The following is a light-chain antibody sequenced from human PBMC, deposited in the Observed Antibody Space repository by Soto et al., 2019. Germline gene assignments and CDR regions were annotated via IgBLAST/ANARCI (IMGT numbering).Light chain of an antibody. Sequence: QSALTQPASVSGSPGQPITISCTGTSSDVGSFNLVSWYQQYPGKAPKVLIYEGTKRPSGVSDRFSGSKSGNTASLTISGLQAEDEAAYYCCSYAGSSTLVFGGGTKVTVL. J-gene: IGLJ3*02. CDR2: EGT. V-gene: IGLV2-23*01. CDR3: CSYAGSSTLV. CDR1: SSDVGSFNL.